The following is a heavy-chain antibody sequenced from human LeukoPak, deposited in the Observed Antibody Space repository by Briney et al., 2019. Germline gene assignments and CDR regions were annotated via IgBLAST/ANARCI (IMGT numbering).Heavy chain of an antibody. V-gene: IGHV3-64*01. Sequence: GGSLRLSCAASGFTFSSYAMHWVRQAPGKGLEYVSAISSNGGSTYYANSVKGRFTISRDNSKNTLYLQMGSLRAEDMAVYYCARGLVDYYDSSGFYGMGVWGQGTTVTVSS. CDR1: GFTFSSYA. CDR3: ARGLVDYYDSSGFYGMGV. J-gene: IGHJ6*02. CDR2: ISSNGGST. D-gene: IGHD3-22*01.